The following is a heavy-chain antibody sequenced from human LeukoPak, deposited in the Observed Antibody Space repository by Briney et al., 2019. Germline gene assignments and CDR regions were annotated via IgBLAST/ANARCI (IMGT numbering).Heavy chain of an antibody. J-gene: IGHJ5*02. CDR1: GYTFTSYA. Sequence: ASVKVSCTASGYTFTSYAMHWVRQATGQRLEWMGWINAGNGNTKYSQKFQGRVTITRDTSASTAYMELSSLRSEDTAVYYCARDWGYYGSGSYFRNWFDPWGQGTLVTVSS. V-gene: IGHV1-3*01. CDR2: INAGNGNT. CDR3: ARDWGYYGSGSYFRNWFDP. D-gene: IGHD3-10*01.